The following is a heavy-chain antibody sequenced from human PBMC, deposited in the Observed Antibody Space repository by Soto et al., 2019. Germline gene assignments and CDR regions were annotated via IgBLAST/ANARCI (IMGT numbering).Heavy chain of an antibody. J-gene: IGHJ5*02. Sequence: QVQLQESGPGLVKPSGTLSLTCAVSGGSISSDDWLTWVRQTPGKVLEWIGEIYHSGTTNYNPSLMSRVTIAVEKAKSQFSLRLDSVTAADTAVYYCARSDCYGVCRGKWLDPWGQGILVTVSS. D-gene: IGHD2-21*02. V-gene: IGHV4-4*02. CDR2: IYHSGTT. CDR1: GGSISSDDW. CDR3: ARSDCYGVCRGKWLDP.